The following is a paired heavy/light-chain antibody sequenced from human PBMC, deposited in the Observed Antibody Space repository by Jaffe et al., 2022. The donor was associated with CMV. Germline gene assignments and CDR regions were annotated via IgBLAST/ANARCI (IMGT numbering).Heavy chain of an antibody. Sequence: EVQLVQSGAEVKKPGESLRISCKGSGYSFTSYWISWVRQMPGKGLEWMGRIDPSDSYTNYSPSFQGHVTISADKSISTAYLQWSSLKASDTAIYYCARQRGPLRLGELSSQGAFDIWGQGTMVTVSS. V-gene: IGHV5-10-1*03. CDR2: IDPSDSYT. CDR1: GYSFTSYW. J-gene: IGHJ3*02. D-gene: IGHD3-16*02. CDR3: ARQRGPLRLGELSSQGAFDI.
Light chain of an antibody. CDR1: QDISNY. CDR3: QQYDNLPHT. CDR2: DAS. J-gene: IGKJ2*01. Sequence: DIQMTQSPSSLSASVGDRVTITCQASQDISNYLNWYQQKPGKAPKLLIYDASNLETGVPSRFSGSGSGTDFTFTISSLQPEDIATYYCQQYDNLPHTFGQGTKLEIK. V-gene: IGKV1-33*01.